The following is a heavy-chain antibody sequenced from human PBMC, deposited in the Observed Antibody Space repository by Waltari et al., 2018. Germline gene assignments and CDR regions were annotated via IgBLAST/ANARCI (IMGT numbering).Heavy chain of an antibody. Sequence: QVQLVESGGGVVQPGRSLRLSCAASGFTFSSYGMHWVRQAPGKGLGWVAVIWYDGSNKYYADSVKGRFTISRDNSKNTLYLQMNSLRAGDTAMYYCARATTYAFDIWGQGTMVTVSS. CDR3: ARATTYAFDI. CDR1: GFTFSSYG. J-gene: IGHJ3*02. CDR2: IWYDGSNK. V-gene: IGHV3-33*01.